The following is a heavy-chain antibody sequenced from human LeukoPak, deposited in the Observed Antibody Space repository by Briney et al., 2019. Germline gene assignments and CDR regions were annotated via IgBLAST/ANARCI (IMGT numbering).Heavy chain of an antibody. D-gene: IGHD6-13*01. CDR2: IKPDGTTK. CDR1: GFPFSNDP. J-gene: IGHJ4*02. CDR3: ARSIPYGTTWYGRSDY. Sequence: GGSLRLSCTASGFPFSNDPMNWVRQAPGKGLEWVANIKPDGTTKFYVDSVKGRFTISRDNALNSLYLQMNSLRAEDTAIYYCARSIPYGTTWYGRSDYWGQGTLVTVSS. V-gene: IGHV3-7*03.